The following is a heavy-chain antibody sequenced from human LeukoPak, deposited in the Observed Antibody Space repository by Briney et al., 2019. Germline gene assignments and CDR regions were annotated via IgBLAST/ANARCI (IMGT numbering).Heavy chain of an antibody. V-gene: IGHV3-30-3*01. Sequence: GGSLRLSCAASGFTFSSYAMHWVRQAPGKGLEWVAVISYDGSNKYYADSVKGRFTISRDNSKNTPYLQMNSLRAEDTAVYYCARLRVQLWLDESFDYYGMDVWGQGTTVTVSS. J-gene: IGHJ6*02. CDR1: GFTFSSYA. CDR2: ISYDGSNK. D-gene: IGHD5-18*01. CDR3: ARLRVQLWLDESFDYYGMDV.